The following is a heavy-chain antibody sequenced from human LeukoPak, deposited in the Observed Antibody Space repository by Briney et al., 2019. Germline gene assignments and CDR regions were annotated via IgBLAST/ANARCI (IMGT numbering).Heavy chain of an antibody. D-gene: IGHD2/OR15-2a*01. CDR2: IYYSGST. V-gene: IGHV4-59*01. Sequence: SETLSLTCTVSGGSIRSYYWSWIRQPPGKGLEWIGYIYYSGSTNYNPSLKSRVTISVDTSKNQFSLKLSSVTAADTAVYYCARFLSMGYYFDYWGQGTLVTASS. CDR1: GGSIRSYY. CDR3: ARFLSMGYYFDY. J-gene: IGHJ4*02.